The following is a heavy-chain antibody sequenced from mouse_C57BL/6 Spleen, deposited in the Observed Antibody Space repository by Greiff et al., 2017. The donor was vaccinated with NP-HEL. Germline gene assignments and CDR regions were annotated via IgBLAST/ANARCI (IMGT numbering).Heavy chain of an antibody. Sequence: QVHVKQSGAELVRPGASVKLSCKASGYTFTDYYINWVKQRPGQGLEWIARIYPGSGNTYYNDKFKGKATLTAEKSSSTAYMQLSSLTSEDSAVYFCARAGYDGSSYPYWYFDVWGTGTTVTVSS. CDR3: ARAGYDGSSYPYWYFDV. CDR2: IYPGSGNT. CDR1: GYTFTDYY. D-gene: IGHD1-1*01. V-gene: IGHV1-76*01. J-gene: IGHJ1*03.